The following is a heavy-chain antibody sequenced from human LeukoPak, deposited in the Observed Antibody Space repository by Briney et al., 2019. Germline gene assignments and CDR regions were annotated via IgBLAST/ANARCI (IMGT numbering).Heavy chain of an antibody. J-gene: IGHJ4*02. CDR1: GYSFTKYL. V-gene: IGHV5-51*01. CDR3: ARQSRDGSKTRGYYFDY. D-gene: IGHD3-10*01. CDR2: IYPADSDT. Sequence: GESLKISCQVSGYSFTKYLIGRVRQMPGKGLESIGIIYPADSDTTYRPSFQGQVTISPDKSISTVYLQWSSLKASDTAMYYCARQSRDGSKTRGYYFDYWGQGTLVTVSS.